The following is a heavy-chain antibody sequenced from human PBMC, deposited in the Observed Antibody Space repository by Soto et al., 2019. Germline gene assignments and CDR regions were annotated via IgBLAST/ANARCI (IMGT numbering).Heavy chain of an antibody. CDR3: AIDSTSPSCTSNSCPRGGGFDP. J-gene: IGHJ5*02. D-gene: IGHD2-2*01. Sequence: QGQLVQSGVEVKKPGASVKVSCKASGYTFTNYGISWVRQAPGQELEWMGWINPYNGNTRYVQKFQGRVTMTTDTSTTTAYMELTGLRSDDTAIYHCAIDSTSPSCTSNSCPRGGGFDPWGRGTLLIVSS. CDR2: INPYNGNT. V-gene: IGHV1-18*04. CDR1: GYTFTNYG.